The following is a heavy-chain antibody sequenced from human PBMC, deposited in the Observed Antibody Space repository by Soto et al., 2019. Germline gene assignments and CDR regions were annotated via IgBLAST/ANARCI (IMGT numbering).Heavy chain of an antibody. V-gene: IGHV1-2*04. CDR3: ARERMCWYPLHYYYGMDV. D-gene: IGHD6-13*01. CDR2: INPNSGGT. Sequence: GASVKVSCKASGYTFTGYYMHWVRQAPGQGLEWMGWINPNSGGTNYAQKFQGWVTMTRDTSISTAYMELSRLRSDDTAVYYCARERMCWYPLHYYYGMDVWGQGTTVPVSS. CDR1: GYTFTGYY. J-gene: IGHJ6*02.